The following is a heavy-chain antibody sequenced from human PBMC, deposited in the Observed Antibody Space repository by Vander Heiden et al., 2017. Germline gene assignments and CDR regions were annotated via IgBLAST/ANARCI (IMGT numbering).Heavy chain of an antibody. CDR1: GGSLSSYF. CDR2: IDNSGST. Sequence: QLQLQESGPGLVKPSATLSLPCSVSGGSLSSYFWSWIRQPPGKGLEWIGYIDNSGSTDYNPSLKSRVTISRDTSKNQVSLKLNAVTAADTAVYYCVRDRFVAVPTAAQHYYGMDVWGQGTTVTVSS. V-gene: IGHV4-59*01. J-gene: IGHJ6*02. D-gene: IGHD2-2*01. CDR3: VRDRFVAVPTAAQHYYGMDV.